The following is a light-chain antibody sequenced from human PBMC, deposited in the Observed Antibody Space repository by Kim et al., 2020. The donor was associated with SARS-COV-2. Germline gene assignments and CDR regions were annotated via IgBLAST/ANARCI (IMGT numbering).Light chain of an antibody. J-gene: IGKJ1*01. CDR2: AAS. V-gene: IGKV1-27*01. Sequence: DIQMTQSPSSLSASVGDRVTITCRASQDIANSLAWYQQKPGTVPKLLIYAASTLQSGVPSRFSGSGSGTEFTLTIGSLQTEDVATYYCQKYDTAPWTFGPETKVDIK. CDR1: QDIANS. CDR3: QKYDTAPWT.